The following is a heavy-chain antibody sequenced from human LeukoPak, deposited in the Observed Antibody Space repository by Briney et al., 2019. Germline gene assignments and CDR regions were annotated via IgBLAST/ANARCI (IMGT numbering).Heavy chain of an antibody. Sequence: GGSLRLSCAASGFTFSSYDMHWVRQPTGTGLEWVAAIGTAGDSYYPGSVRGRFTVSREDAKNSLYLQMNSLTAGDTAVYYCARGYSYRYEYWGQGTLVTVSS. D-gene: IGHD3-10*01. CDR2: IGTAGDS. CDR1: GFTFSSYD. CDR3: ARGYSYRYEY. J-gene: IGHJ4*02. V-gene: IGHV3-13*01.